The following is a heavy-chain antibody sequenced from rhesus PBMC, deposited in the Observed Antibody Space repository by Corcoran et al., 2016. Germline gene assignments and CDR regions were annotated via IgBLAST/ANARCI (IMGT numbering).Heavy chain of an antibody. Sequence: QVQLQESGPGVVKPSETLSLTCAVSGYSISSGYDWSWIRQPPGKGLEWIGYIYGMSGRTTANPSLKSRITISTDTSKNQFSLKLSSVTAADTAVYYCARRPIRLELLYGLDSWGQGVVVTVSS. V-gene: IGHV4-76*01. CDR1: GYSISSGYD. D-gene: IGHD1-1*01. J-gene: IGHJ6*01. CDR3: ARRPIRLELLYGLDS. CDR2: IYGMSGRT.